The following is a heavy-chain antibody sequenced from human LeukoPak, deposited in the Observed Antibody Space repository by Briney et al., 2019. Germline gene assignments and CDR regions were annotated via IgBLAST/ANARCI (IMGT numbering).Heavy chain of an antibody. D-gene: IGHD3-10*01. CDR2: ISGSGGST. Sequence: GGSLRLSCAASGFTFSSYAMSWVRQAPGKGLEWVSAISGSGGSTYYADSVKGRFTISRDNSKNTLYLQMNSLGAEDTAVYYCAKLLPLLWFGEHLVWGQGTTVTVSS. J-gene: IGHJ6*02. CDR1: GFTFSSYA. V-gene: IGHV3-23*01. CDR3: AKLLPLLWFGEHLV.